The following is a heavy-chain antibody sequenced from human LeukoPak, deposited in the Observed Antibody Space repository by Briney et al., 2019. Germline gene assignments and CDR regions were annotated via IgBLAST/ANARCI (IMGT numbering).Heavy chain of an antibody. CDR3: AKGIVGATTWYADY. CDR1: GFTFSSYG. V-gene: IGHV3-30*18. D-gene: IGHD1-26*01. J-gene: IGHJ4*02. CDR2: ISYDGSNK. Sequence: PGGSLRLSCEASGFTFSSYGMHWVRQAPGKGLEWVAVISYDGSNKYYADSVKGRFTISRDNSKNTLYLQMNSLRAEDTAVYYCAKGIVGATTWYADYWGQGTLVTVSS.